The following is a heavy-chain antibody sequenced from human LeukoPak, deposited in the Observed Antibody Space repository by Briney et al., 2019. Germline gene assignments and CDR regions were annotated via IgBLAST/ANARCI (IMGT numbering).Heavy chain of an antibody. J-gene: IGHJ4*02. CDR1: GFTFSSYA. Sequence: GGSLRLSSAASGFTFSSYAMSCVRQAPGKGLEWVSAISGSGGSTYYADSVKGRFTISRDNSKNTLYLQMNSLRAEDTAVYYCAKAGRIAAAGPTDFDYWGQGTLVTVSS. CDR3: AKAGRIAAAGPTDFDY. CDR2: ISGSGGST. D-gene: IGHD6-13*01. V-gene: IGHV3-23*01.